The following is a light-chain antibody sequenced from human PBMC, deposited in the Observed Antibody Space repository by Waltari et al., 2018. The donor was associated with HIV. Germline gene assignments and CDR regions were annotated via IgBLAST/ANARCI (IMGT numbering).Light chain of an antibody. J-gene: IGKJ3*01. CDR2: KAS. Sequence: DIQMIQSPSTLPASAGDRVTITSRASQSIGNWLACYQHKPGKAPKVVIYKASSLESGVPSRFRGSGSGTEFTLTISSLQPDDFATYYCQQYNTYPLTFGPGTKVDIK. V-gene: IGKV1-5*03. CDR1: QSIGNW. CDR3: QQYNTYPLT.